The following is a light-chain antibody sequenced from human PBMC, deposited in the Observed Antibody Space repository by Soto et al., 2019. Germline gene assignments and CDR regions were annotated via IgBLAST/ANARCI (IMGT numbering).Light chain of an antibody. CDR2: EVS. CDR3: TSYTRSTTLEV. CDR1: SSDFDDDYY. V-gene: IGLV2-14*01. Sequence: QSALTQPASVSGSPGQSITISCTDTSSDFDDDYYVSWYQQHPGKAPKLILYEVSNRPSGISTRFSGSKSGSTASLTISGLQAEDEADYYCTSYTRSTTLEVFGGGTKLTVL. J-gene: IGLJ3*02.